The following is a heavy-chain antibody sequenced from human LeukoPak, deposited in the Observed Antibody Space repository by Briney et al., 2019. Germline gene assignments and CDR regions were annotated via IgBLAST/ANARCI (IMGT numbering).Heavy chain of an antibody. Sequence: ASVKVSCKVSGYTLTELSMHWVRQAPGKGLEWMGGFDPEDGETIYAQKFQGRVTMTEDTSTDTAYMELSSLRSEDTAVYYCATGPYCSSTSCFPFDYWGQGTLVTVSS. CDR2: FDPEDGET. D-gene: IGHD2-2*01. J-gene: IGHJ4*02. CDR1: GYTLTELS. CDR3: ATGPYCSSTSCFPFDY. V-gene: IGHV1-24*01.